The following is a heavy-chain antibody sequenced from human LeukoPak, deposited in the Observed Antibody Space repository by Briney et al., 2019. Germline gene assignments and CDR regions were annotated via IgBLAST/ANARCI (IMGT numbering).Heavy chain of an antibody. Sequence: AGGSLRLSCAASGFTFSSYSMNWVRQAPGKGLEWVSDISSSSSTIYYADSVKGRFTISRDNAKNSLYLQMNSLRAEDTAVYYCARARDGYCYGYDSFDVWGQGTMVTVSS. CDR1: GFTFSSYS. V-gene: IGHV3-48*01. CDR2: ISSSSSTI. J-gene: IGHJ3*01. CDR3: ARARDGYCYGYDSFDV. D-gene: IGHD5-18*01.